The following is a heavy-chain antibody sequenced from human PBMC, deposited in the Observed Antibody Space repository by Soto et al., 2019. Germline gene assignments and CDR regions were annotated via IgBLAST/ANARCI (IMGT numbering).Heavy chain of an antibody. CDR3: ATVGRANYFDN. J-gene: IGHJ4*02. CDR2: ISGGGINT. V-gene: IGHV3-23*01. CDR1: GFTVSSYA. Sequence: GGSLRRFCAASGFTVSSYALTWVRQAPGKGLEWVSVISGGGINTLYADSVKGRFTISRDNSKNTLYLQMNSLRADDTAVYYCATVGRANYFDNWGQGTLVTVSS.